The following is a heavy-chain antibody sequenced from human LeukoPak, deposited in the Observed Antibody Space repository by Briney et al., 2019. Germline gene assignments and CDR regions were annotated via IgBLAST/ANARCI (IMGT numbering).Heavy chain of an antibody. CDR3: ARDKGYSGRLGNWFDP. CDR1: GGSISSGSYY. Sequence: SETLSLTCTVSGGSISSGSYYWSWIRQPAGKGLEWIGRIYTSGSTNYNPSLKSRVTISVDTSENQFSLKLSSVTAADTAVYYCARDKGYSGRLGNWFDPWGQGTLVTVSS. V-gene: IGHV4-61*02. D-gene: IGHD3-10*01. J-gene: IGHJ5*02. CDR2: IYTSGST.